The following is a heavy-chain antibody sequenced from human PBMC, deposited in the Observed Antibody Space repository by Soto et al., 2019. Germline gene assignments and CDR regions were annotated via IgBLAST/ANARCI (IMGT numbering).Heavy chain of an antibody. CDR3: AKTIAVAGPFDY. CDR2: ISWNSGSI. V-gene: IGHV3-9*01. J-gene: IGHJ4*02. D-gene: IGHD6-19*01. CDR1: GFTFDDYG. Sequence: PGGSLRLSCAASGFTFDDYGMHWVRQAPGKGLEWVSGISWNSGSIDYADSVKGRFTISRDNAKNSLYLQMNSLRAEDTALYYCAKTIAVAGPFDYWGQGSLVTVSS.